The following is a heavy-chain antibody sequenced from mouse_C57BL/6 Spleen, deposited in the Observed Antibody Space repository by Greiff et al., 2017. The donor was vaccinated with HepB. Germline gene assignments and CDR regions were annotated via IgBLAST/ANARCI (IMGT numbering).Heavy chain of an antibody. CDR3: TRVGYDGSWYFDV. D-gene: IGHD2-2*01. V-gene: IGHV5-9-1*02. CDR1: GFTFSSYA. J-gene: IGHJ1*03. Sequence: EVMLVESGEGLVKPGGSLKLSCAASGFTFSSYAMSWVRQTPEKRLEWVAYISSGGDYIYYADTVKGRFTISRDNARNTLYLQMSSLKSEDTAMYYCTRVGYDGSWYFDVWGTGTTVTVSS. CDR2: ISSGGDYI.